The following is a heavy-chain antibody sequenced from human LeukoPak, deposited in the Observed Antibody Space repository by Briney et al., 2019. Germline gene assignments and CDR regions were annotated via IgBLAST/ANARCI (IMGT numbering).Heavy chain of an antibody. J-gene: IGHJ4*02. Sequence: PSETLSLTCTVSGGSISSSSYYWGGIRQPPGKGLEWIGSIYHSGSTYYNPSLKSRVTISVDTSKNQFSRKLSSVTAADTAVYYCRFVVITKRLYVDYWGQGTLVTVSS. V-gene: IGHV4-39*07. CDR2: IYHSGST. CDR1: GGSISSSSYY. CDR3: RFVVITKRLYVDY. D-gene: IGHD3-22*01.